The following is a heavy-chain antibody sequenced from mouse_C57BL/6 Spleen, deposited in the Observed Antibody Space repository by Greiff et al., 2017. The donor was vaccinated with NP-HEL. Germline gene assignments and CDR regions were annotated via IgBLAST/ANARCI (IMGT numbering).Heavy chain of an antibody. CDR1: GYTFTDYY. D-gene: IGHD1-1*01. J-gene: IGHJ4*01. CDR2: IFPGSGST. CDR3: ARTYYYGSSYMDY. Sequence: VQLQQSGPELVKPGASVKISCKASGYTFTDYYINWVKQRPGQGLEWIGWIFPGSGSTYYNEKFKGKATLTVDKSSSTAYMLLSSLTSEDSAVYFCARTYYYGSSYMDYWGQGTSVTVSS. V-gene: IGHV1-75*01.